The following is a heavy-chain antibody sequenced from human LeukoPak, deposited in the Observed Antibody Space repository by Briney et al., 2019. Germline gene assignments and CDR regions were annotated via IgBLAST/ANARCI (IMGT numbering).Heavy chain of an antibody. J-gene: IGHJ3*02. CDR3: AREMYAGWYFAFDI. CDR2: ISNSGDYI. V-gene: IGHV3-21*01. D-gene: IGHD6-19*01. CDR1: GFTFSSFT. Sequence: GGSLRLSCTVSGFTFSSFTMNWVRQGPGKGLEWVASISNSGDYISYADSLKGRFTVSRDNAKNSRFLQMSSLRAEDTAVYYCAREMYAGWYFAFDIWGQGTMVIVSS.